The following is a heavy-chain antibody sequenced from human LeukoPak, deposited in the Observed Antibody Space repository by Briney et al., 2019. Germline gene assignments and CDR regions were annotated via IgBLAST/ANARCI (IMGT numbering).Heavy chain of an antibody. J-gene: IGHJ4*02. D-gene: IGHD1-26*01. CDR1: GYTFTSYY. CDR3: ARDTAGAAYFDY. Sequence: ASVKVSCKASGYTFTSYYMHWVRQAPGQGLEWMGIINPSGGSTSYAQKFQGRVTITADESTSTAYMELSSLRSEDTAVYYCARDTAGAAYFDYWGQGTLVTVSS. CDR2: INPSGGST. V-gene: IGHV1-46*01.